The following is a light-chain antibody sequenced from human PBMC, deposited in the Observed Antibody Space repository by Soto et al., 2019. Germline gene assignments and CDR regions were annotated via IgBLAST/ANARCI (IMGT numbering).Light chain of an antibody. J-gene: IGKJ1*01. CDR1: QSVSNNY. CDR2: GAS. V-gene: IGKV3-20*01. CDR3: QQYISSPLT. Sequence: EIVLTQSPGTLSLSPGERATLSCRASQSVSNNYLAWYQQKPGQAPRLVIYGASSRGTGIPDRFSASGSGTDFTLTISRLEPEDFAVYYCQQYISSPLTFGHGTKVEIK.